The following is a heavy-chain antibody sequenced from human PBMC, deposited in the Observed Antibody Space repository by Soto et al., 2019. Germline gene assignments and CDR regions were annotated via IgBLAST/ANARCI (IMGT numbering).Heavy chain of an antibody. CDR1: GGTFSSYA. CDR2: IIPIFGTA. J-gene: IGHJ5*02. CDR3: ARDAYDGSGKGIVSWFDP. Sequence: QVQLVQSGAEVKKPGSSVKVSCKASGGTFSSYAISWVRQAPGQGLEWMGGIIPIFGTANYAQKYQGRVSINEDESTSNAYMELSSLRSEDTAVYYCARDAYDGSGKGIVSWFDPWGQGTLVTVSS. D-gene: IGHD3-10*01. V-gene: IGHV1-69*12.